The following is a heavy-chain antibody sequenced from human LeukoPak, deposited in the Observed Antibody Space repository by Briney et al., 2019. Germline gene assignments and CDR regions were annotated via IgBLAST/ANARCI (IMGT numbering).Heavy chain of an antibody. J-gene: IGHJ4*02. V-gene: IGHV3-74*01. D-gene: IGHD3-10*01. CDR2: INSDGSWT. Sequence: GGSLRLSCAASGNYWMHWVRQAPGKGLVWVSHINSDGSWTSYADSVKGRFTISRDNSKNTLYLQMNSLRAEDTAVYYCARDPSYYGSGSYYNYWGQGTLVTVSS. CDR1: GNYW. CDR3: ARDPSYYGSGSYYNY.